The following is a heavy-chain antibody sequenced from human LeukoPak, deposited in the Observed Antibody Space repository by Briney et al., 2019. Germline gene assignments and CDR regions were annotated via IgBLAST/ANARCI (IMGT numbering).Heavy chain of an antibody. CDR3: ARDTKISVGTSIRTYYYFYMDV. Sequence: GGSLRLSCAASGFTFSNYWMSWVRQAPGKGLEWVANIKQDRSEKYYVDSVKGRFTISRDNAKNSLYLQMNSLRAEDTAVYYCARDTKISVGTSIRTYYYFYMDVWGRGTTVTISS. CDR2: IKQDRSEK. D-gene: IGHD1-26*01. CDR1: GFTFSNYW. J-gene: IGHJ6*03. V-gene: IGHV3-7*01.